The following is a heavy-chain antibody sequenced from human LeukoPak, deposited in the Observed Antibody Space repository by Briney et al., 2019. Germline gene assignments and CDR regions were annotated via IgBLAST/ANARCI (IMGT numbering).Heavy chain of an antibody. J-gene: IGHJ6*02. CDR1: GYTATNFD. CDR3: GRGSAMDV. V-gene: IGHV1-8*01. Sequence: ASVTVSCKVFGYTATNFDINWVRQATGQGFEWMGWMTLNSGTTGYRREFQGRVTMTTDNSTNTASMELSSLTSEEKAAYYCGRGSAMDVWGQGTTVIVSS. CDR2: MTLNSGTT.